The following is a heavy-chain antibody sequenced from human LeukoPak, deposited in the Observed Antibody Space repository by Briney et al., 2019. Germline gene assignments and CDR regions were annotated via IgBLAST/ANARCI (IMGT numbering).Heavy chain of an antibody. Sequence: PGGSLRLSCVASGFDFKTYWMSWVRQSPGRGLEWVANIKQDGSEIYYMDSVKGRFTISRDNAKNSLYLQMNSLRAEDTAVYYCARDETGGHFENWGQGTLVTVSS. CDR3: ARDETGGHFEN. D-gene: IGHD3-10*01. V-gene: IGHV3-7*01. J-gene: IGHJ4*02. CDR2: IKQDGSEI. CDR1: GFDFKTYW.